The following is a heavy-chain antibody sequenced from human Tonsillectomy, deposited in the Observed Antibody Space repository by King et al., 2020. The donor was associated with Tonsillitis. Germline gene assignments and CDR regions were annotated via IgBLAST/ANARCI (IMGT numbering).Heavy chain of an antibody. D-gene: IGHD6-13*01. CDR1: GFTFSSYS. CDR2: ISGSSSTI. V-gene: IGHV3-48*04. Sequence: VQLVESGGGLVQPGGSLRLSCVASGFTFSSYSMNWVRQAPGKGLEWVSYISGSSSTIYYADSVKGRFTISRDNAKNSLYLQMNSLRAEDTAVYYCASHFIAEAGTGANYYYYGMDVWGQGTTVTVSS. CDR3: ASHFIAEAGTGANYYYYGMDV. J-gene: IGHJ6*02.